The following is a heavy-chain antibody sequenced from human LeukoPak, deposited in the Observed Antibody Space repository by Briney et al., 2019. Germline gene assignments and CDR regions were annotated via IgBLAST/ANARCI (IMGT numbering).Heavy chain of an antibody. Sequence: GRSLRLSCAASGFAFSNQAMSWVRQPPGTGLECGSAISNGNTYYADSVRGRFTISRDDSKNMVYLQMNSLRDEDTALYYCVREAGYCASVCLKSNWFDPWGQGTLVTVSS. J-gene: IGHJ5*02. CDR2: ISNGNT. CDR1: GFAFSNQA. V-gene: IGHV3-23*01. D-gene: IGHD2-21*02. CDR3: VREAGYCASVCLKSNWFDP.